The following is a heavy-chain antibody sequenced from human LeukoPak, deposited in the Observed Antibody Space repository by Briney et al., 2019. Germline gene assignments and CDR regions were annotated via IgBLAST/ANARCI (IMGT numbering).Heavy chain of an antibody. CDR1: GFTFSTYG. V-gene: IGHV3-30*18. D-gene: IGHD2-15*01. CDR2: ISYDGSNK. CDR3: AKSRHCSGGYCYSGFGFDP. Sequence: GGSLRLSCAASGFTFSTYGMHWVRQAPGKGLEWVAVISYDGSNKHYADSVKGRFTISRDNSKNTLYLQMNGLRAEDTAVYYSAKSRHCSGGYCYSGFGFDPWGQGTLVTVSS. J-gene: IGHJ5*02.